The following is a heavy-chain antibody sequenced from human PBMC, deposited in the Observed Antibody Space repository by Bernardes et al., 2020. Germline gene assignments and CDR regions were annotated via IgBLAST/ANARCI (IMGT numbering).Heavy chain of an antibody. D-gene: IGHD3-3*01. CDR2: TYSTSPWYN. Sequence: SQTLSLLCAISADSVPSNSSAWNLIRQSPSSCLGCLCRTYSTSPWYNDYAVSVKSRITINPDTCKNQFSLQLNSVTPEDPAVYYCARDRSVPDYDFWGGEWNYYYGMDVWSQGTTVTVSS. V-gene: IGHV6-1*01. CDR1: ADSVPSNSSA. J-gene: IGHJ6*02. CDR3: ARDRSVPDYDFWGGEWNYYYGMDV.